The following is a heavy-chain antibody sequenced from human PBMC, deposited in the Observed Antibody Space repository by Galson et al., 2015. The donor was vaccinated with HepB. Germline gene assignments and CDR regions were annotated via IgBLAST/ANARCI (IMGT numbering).Heavy chain of an antibody. CDR3: ARLGHEGYHYYGMDV. V-gene: IGHV5-51*01. CDR2: IYPGDSET. Sequence: QSGAEVKKPGESLKISCKASGYGFRNYWIGWVRQMPGKGLECMGIIYPGDSETRYSPSFQGQVTLSADKSTNTAYLQWSSLKASDTAMYYCARLGHEGYHYYGMDVWGQGTTVTVSS. J-gene: IGHJ6*02. CDR1: GYGFRNYW. D-gene: IGHD2-2*01.